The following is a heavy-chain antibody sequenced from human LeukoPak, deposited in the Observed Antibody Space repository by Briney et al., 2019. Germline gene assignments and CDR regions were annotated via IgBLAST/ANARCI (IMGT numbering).Heavy chain of an antibody. D-gene: IGHD6-13*01. CDR3: ARGQIAAAGSLFDY. J-gene: IGHJ4*02. CDR1: GFTFSSYS. CDR2: ISSSSSYI. Sequence: PGGSLRLSCAASGFTFSSYSMNWVRQAPGKGLEWVSSISSSSSYIYYADSVKGRFTISRDNAKNSLYLQMNSLRAEDTAVYYCARGQIAAAGSLFDYWGQGTLVTVSS. V-gene: IGHV3-21*01.